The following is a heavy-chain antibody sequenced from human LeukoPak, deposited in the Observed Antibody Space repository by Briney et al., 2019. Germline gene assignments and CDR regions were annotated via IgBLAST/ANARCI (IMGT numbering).Heavy chain of an antibody. J-gene: IGHJ3*01. CDR1: GFTFSSYA. CDR2: IGASGADT. CDR3: ARRPRDTSGYYLGAFEA. V-gene: IGHV3-23*01. D-gene: IGHD3-22*01. Sequence: GGSLRLSCEASGFTFSSYAVTWVRQAPERGLEWVSAIGASGADTYYAGSVKGRFTISRDNAKNTLYLHMTSLGAEDTAVYFCARRPRDTSGYYLGAFEAWGQGTTVTVSS.